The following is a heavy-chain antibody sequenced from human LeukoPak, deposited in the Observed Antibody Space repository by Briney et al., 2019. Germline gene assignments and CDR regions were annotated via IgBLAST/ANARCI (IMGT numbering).Heavy chain of an antibody. V-gene: IGHV3-21*01. D-gene: IGHD2-15*01. Sequence: GGSLRLSCAASGFTYSSYGMSWVRQAPGKGLEWVSSISGSSSYIYYADSVKGRFTISRDNAKNSLYLQMNSLRAEDTAVYYCARDTYCSGGSCYLDYYYYMDVWGKGTTVTISS. CDR3: ARDTYCSGGSCYLDYYYYMDV. CDR2: ISGSSSYI. CDR1: GFTYSSYG. J-gene: IGHJ6*03.